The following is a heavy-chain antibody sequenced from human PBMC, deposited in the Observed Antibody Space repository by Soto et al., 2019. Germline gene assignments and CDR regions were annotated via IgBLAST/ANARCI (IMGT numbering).Heavy chain of an antibody. CDR1: GGTFSSYA. Sequence: QVQLVQSGAEVKKPGSSVKVSCKASGGTFSSYAISWVRQAPGQGLEWMGGIIPIFGTANYAQKFQGRVTITADESTSTAYMVLSSLRSEDTAVYYCARAHSRGYSGYDPYGMDVWGQGTTVTVSS. D-gene: IGHD5-12*01. J-gene: IGHJ6*02. CDR3: ARAHSRGYSGYDPYGMDV. CDR2: IIPIFGTA. V-gene: IGHV1-69*12.